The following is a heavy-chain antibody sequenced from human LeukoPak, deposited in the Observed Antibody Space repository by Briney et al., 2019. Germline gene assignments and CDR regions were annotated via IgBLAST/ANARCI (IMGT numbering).Heavy chain of an antibody. Sequence: GGSLRLSCAASGFTFSSYSMDWVRQAPGKGLEWVSSISSSSSYIYYADSVKGRFTISRDNAKNSLYLQMSSLRAEDTAVYYCARDFPQPFDPWAREPWSPSPQ. CDR3: ARDFPQPFDP. CDR1: GFTFSSYS. D-gene: IGHD2-2*01. J-gene: IGHJ5*02. V-gene: IGHV3-21*01. CDR2: ISSSSSYI.